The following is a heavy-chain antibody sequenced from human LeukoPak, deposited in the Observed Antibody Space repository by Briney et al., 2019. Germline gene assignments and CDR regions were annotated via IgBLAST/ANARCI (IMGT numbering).Heavy chain of an antibody. J-gene: IGHJ6*03. Sequence: ASVKVSCKASGYTFTIHWVRQAPGQGLEWMGIINPSGGSTSYAQKFQGRVTMTRDTSTSTVYMELSSLRSGDTAVYYCARSSGRSPNREYMDVWGKGTTVTVSS. CDR2: INPSGGST. CDR1: GYTFT. D-gene: IGHD1-14*01. V-gene: IGHV1-46*01. CDR3: ARSSGRSPNREYMDV.